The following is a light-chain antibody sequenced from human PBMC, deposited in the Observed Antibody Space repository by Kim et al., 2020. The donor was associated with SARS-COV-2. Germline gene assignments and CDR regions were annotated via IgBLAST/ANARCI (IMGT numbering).Light chain of an antibody. CDR1: VLAKKY. Sequence: SYELTQPSSASVSPGQTARITCSGDVLAKKYARWFQQKPGQAPVLVIYKDSERPSGIPERFSGSSSGTTVTLTISGAQVEDEADYYCYSAADNSWVFGGGTQLTVL. V-gene: IGLV3-27*01. J-gene: IGLJ3*02. CDR3: YSAADNSWV. CDR2: KDS.